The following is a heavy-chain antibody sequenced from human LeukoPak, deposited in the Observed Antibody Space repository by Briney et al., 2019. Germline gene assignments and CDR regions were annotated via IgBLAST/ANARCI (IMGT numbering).Heavy chain of an antibody. Sequence: GGSLRLSCAASGFTFSSYAMHWVRQAPGKGLEWVAVISYDGRNKNYADSVNGRFTISGDNSKNTLYLQMNSLRAEYTSVYYCARSPGILGTNYFDSWGQGTLVTVSS. CDR1: GFTFSSYA. D-gene: IGHD1-26*01. V-gene: IGHV3-30*04. CDR2: ISYDGRNK. CDR3: ARSPGILGTNYFDS. J-gene: IGHJ4*02.